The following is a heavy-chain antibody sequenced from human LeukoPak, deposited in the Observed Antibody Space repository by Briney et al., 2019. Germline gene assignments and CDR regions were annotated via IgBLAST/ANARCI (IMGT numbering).Heavy chain of an antibody. CDR2: IYYSGST. Sequence: SSETLSLTCTVSGGSISSYYWSWIRQPPGKGLEWIGYIYYSGSTNYNPSLKSRVTISVDTSKNQFSLKLSSVTAADTAVYYCARRTHCSSTSCFRYFDLWGRGTLVTVSS. D-gene: IGHD2-2*01. V-gene: IGHV4-59*08. J-gene: IGHJ2*01. CDR3: ARRTHCSSTSCFRYFDL. CDR1: GGSISSYY.